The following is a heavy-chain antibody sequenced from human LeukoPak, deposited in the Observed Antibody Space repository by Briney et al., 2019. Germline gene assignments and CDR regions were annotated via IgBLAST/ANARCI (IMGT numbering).Heavy chain of an antibody. CDR1: GFTFSSYS. Sequence: GGSLRLSCAASGFTFSSYSMNWVRQAPGKGLEWVSSTSGSSTYIYYADSVRGRFTISRDNAKNSLYLQMNSLRAEDTAVYYCARGGQGYYFDYWGQGPLVTVSS. J-gene: IGHJ4*02. V-gene: IGHV3-21*01. CDR3: ARGGQGYYFDY. CDR2: TSGSSTYI.